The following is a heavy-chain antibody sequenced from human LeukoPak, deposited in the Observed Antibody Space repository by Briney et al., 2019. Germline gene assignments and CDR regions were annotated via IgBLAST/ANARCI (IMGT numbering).Heavy chain of an antibody. CDR3: ARRFGELYPNYYYGMDV. J-gene: IGHJ6*04. V-gene: IGHV4-4*02. Sequence: SETLSLTCAVSGGSISSSNWCIWVRQPPGKGLEWIGEIYRTGSTNYNPSLKSRVTMSVDKSKNQFSLKMSSVNAADTAVYYCARRFGELYPNYYYGMDVWGKGTTVTVSS. CDR1: GGSISSSNW. CDR2: IYRTGST. D-gene: IGHD3-16*01.